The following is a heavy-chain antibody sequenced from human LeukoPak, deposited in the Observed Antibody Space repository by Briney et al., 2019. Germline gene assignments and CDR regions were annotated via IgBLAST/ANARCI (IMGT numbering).Heavy chain of an antibody. V-gene: IGHV3-48*03. CDR1: GFTFSSYE. CDR2: ISSSGSTI. CDR3: ARDADYALF. J-gene: IGHJ4*02. D-gene: IGHD3-16*01. Sequence: GGSLRLXCAASGFTFSSYEMNWVRQAPGKGLEWVSYISSSGSTIYYADSVKGRFTISRDNAKNSLYLQMNSLRAEDTAVYYCARDADYALFWGQGTLVTVSS.